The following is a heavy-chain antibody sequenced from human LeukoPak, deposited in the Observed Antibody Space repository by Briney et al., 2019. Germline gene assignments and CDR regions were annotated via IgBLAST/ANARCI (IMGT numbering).Heavy chain of an antibody. V-gene: IGHV3-30*03. D-gene: IGHD2-15*01. CDR1: GFSFISYG. J-gene: IGHJ4*02. CDR2: ISDDGRRK. Sequence: PGGSLRLSCAASGFSFISYGMHWVRQAPGKGLEWVGVISDDGRRKDYADSVKGRFTISRDNAKNLLYLQMNSLRAEDTAVYYCARFGYVAAVDLWGQGTLVTVSS. CDR3: ARFGYVAAVDL.